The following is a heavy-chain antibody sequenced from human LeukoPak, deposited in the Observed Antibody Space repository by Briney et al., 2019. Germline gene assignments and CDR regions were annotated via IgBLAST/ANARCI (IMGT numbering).Heavy chain of an antibody. D-gene: IGHD5-18*01. V-gene: IGHV3-49*04. CDR3: ARGQILLWIHNGMDV. Sequence: GGSLRLSCTGYGFIFGDHAMSWVRQAPGKGLEWLGFIRSRAYGGTTEYAASVKGRFTISRDDSKGIAYLEMNSLETEDTALYYCARGQILLWIHNGMDVWGQGTTVTVSS. CDR1: GFIFGDHA. CDR2: IRSRAYGGTT. J-gene: IGHJ6*02.